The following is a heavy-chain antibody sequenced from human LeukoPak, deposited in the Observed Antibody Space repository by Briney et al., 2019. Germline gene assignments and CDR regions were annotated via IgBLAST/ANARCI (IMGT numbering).Heavy chain of an antibody. Sequence: ASVKVSCKASGYTFTSYYMHWVRQAPGQGLEWMGIINPSGGSTSYAQKFQGRVTMTRDMSTSTVYMELSSLRSEDTAVYYCARARSGWYRSDYRGQGTLVTVSS. CDR2: INPSGGST. CDR1: GYTFTSYY. D-gene: IGHD6-19*01. J-gene: IGHJ4*02. V-gene: IGHV1-46*01. CDR3: ARARSGWYRSDY.